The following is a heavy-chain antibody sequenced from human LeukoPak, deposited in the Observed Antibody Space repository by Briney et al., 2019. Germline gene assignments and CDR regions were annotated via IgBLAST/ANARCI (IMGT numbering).Heavy chain of an antibody. CDR1: GGSISSYY. D-gene: IGHD6-13*01. CDR3: ARGDSSSWYWWFDP. V-gene: IGHV4-59*08. CDR2: IYYSGST. J-gene: IGHJ5*02. Sequence: SETLSLTCTVSGGSISSYYWSWIRQPPGKGLEWIGYIYYSGSTNYNPSLKSRVTISVDTSKNQFSLRLSSVTAADTAVYYCARGDSSSWYWWFDPWGQGTLVTVSS.